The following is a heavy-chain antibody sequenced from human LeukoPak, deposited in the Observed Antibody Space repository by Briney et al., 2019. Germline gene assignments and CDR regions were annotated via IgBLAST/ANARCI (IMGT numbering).Heavy chain of an antibody. Sequence: GGSLRLSCAASGFTFSSYAMSWVRQAPGKGLEWVSSISSSSSYIYYADSVKGRFTISRDNAKNSLYLQMNSLRAEDTAVYYCARMATIPYDYWGQGTLVTVSS. D-gene: IGHD5-24*01. J-gene: IGHJ4*02. CDR2: ISSSSSYI. V-gene: IGHV3-21*01. CDR1: GFTFSSYA. CDR3: ARMATIPYDY.